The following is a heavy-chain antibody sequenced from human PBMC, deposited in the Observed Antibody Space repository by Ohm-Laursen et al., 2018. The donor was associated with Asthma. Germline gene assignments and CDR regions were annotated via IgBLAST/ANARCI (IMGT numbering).Heavy chain of an antibody. V-gene: IGHV3-15*01. CDR1: GFTFSNAW. CDR3: TTDFKGKYFDY. CDR2: IKSKTDGGTT. D-gene: IGHD3-10*01. Sequence: SLRLSCTASGFTFSNAWMSWVRQAPGKGLEWVGRIKSKTDGGTTDYAAPVKGRFTISRDDSKTTLYLQMNSLKTEDTAVYYCTTDFKGKYFDYWGQGTLVTVSS. J-gene: IGHJ4*02.